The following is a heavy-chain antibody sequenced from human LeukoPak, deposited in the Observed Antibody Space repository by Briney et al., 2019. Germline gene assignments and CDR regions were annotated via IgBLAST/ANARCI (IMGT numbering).Heavy chain of an antibody. J-gene: IGHJ4*02. V-gene: IGHV4-61*08. CDR3: ARDRSYGKWGYFDY. CDR1: GGSISSGGYS. CDR2: ISYSGST. D-gene: IGHD5-18*01. Sequence: SETLSLTCAVSGGSISSGGYSWSWIRQPPGKGLEWIGYISYSGSTNYNPSLKSRVTISVDTSKNQFSLKLSSVTAADTAVYYCARDRSYGKWGYFDYWGQGTLVTVSS.